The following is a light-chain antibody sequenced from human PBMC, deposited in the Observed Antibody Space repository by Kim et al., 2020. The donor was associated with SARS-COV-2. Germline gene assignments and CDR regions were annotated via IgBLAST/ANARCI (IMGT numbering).Light chain of an antibody. CDR2: KVS. CDR1: QSLVHSDGNTY. J-gene: IGKJ2*01. Sequence: DVVMTQSPLSLPVTLGQPASISCRSSQSLVHSDGNTYLNWFQQRPGQSPRRLIYKVSNRDSGVPDRFSGSGSGTDFTLKISRVEAEDVGVYYCMQGTHWPSVGQGTKLEIK. V-gene: IGKV2-30*02. CDR3: MQGTHWPS.